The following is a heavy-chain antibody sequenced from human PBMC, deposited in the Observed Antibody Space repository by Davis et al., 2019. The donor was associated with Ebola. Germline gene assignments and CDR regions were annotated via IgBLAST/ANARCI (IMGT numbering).Heavy chain of an antibody. CDR1: GFTFGSYW. Sequence: GESLKISCAASGFTFGSYWMHWVRQAPGKGLVWVSRINSDGSSTSYADSVKGRFTISRDNAKNTLYLQMNSLRAEDTAVYYCARVRWLGSKSYALDYWGQGTLVTVSS. CDR3: ARVRWLGSKSYALDY. J-gene: IGHJ4*02. D-gene: IGHD3-10*01. CDR2: INSDGSST. V-gene: IGHV3-74*01.